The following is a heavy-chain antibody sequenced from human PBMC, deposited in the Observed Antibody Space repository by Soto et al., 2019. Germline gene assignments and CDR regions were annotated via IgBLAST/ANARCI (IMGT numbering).Heavy chain of an antibody. CDR3: ARVKDYDFWSGYSVDP. V-gene: IGHV1-69*06. CDR2: IIPIFGTA. J-gene: IGHJ5*02. D-gene: IGHD3-3*01. Sequence: GASVKVSCKASGVTFSSYAISWVRQAPGQGLEWMGGIIPIFGTANYAQKFQGRVTITADKSTSTAYMELSSLRSEDTAVYYCARVKDYDFWSGYSVDPWGQGTLVTVSS. CDR1: GVTFSSYA.